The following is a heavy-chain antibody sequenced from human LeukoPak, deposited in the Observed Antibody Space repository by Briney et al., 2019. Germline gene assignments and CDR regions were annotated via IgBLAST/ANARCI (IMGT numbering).Heavy chain of an antibody. J-gene: IGHJ3*02. CDR3: ARSTRYGDYARNAFDI. CDR2: ISSSSSTI. CDR1: GFTFSSYS. Sequence: GGSLRLSCAASGFTFSSYSMNWVRQAPGKGLEWVSYISSSSSTIYNADSVKGRFTISRDNAKNSLYLQMNGLRDEDTAVYYCARSTRYGDYARNAFDIWGQGAMVTVSS. D-gene: IGHD4-17*01. V-gene: IGHV3-48*02.